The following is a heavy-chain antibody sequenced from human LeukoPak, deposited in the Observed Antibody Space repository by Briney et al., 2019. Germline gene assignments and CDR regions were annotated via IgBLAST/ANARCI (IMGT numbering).Heavy chain of an antibody. V-gene: IGHV4-34*01. CDR2: INHSGST. J-gene: IGHJ6*03. Sequence: SETLSLTCAVYGGSFSGYYWSWIRQPPGEGLEWIGEINHSGSTNYNPSLKSRVTISVDTSKNQFSLKLSSVTAADTAVYYCARAPSASYYYYMDVWGKGTTVTVSS. CDR1: GGSFSGYY. CDR3: ARAPSASYYYYMDV.